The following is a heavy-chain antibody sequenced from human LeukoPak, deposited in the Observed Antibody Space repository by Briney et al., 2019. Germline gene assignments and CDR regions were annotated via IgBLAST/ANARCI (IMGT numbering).Heavy chain of an antibody. CDR2: ISWNSGSI. V-gene: IGHV3-9*01. J-gene: IGHJ3*02. CDR3: AKELGTTKHDAFDI. CDR1: GFTFDDYA. Sequence: GGSLRLSCAASGFTFDDYAMHWVRQAPGKGLEWVSGISWNSGSIGYADSVKGRFTISRDNSKNTLYLQMNSLRAEDTAVYYCAKELGTTKHDAFDIWGQGTMVIVSS. D-gene: IGHD1-1*01.